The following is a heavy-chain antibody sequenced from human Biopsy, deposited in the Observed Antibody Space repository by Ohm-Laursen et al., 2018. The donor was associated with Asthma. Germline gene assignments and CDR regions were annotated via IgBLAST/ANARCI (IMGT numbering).Heavy chain of an antibody. V-gene: IGHV3-21*04. CDR2: ISSPGSYI. D-gene: IGHD3-22*01. CDR3: ANSADYYDSTDYLDF. CDR1: GFAFRDFN. Sequence: SLRLSRAPSGFAFRDFNINWVRQAPGKGLHWIASISSPGSYIYYADSVKGRFTISRDNAKNSLFLQMQSLRPEDTAFYYCANSADYYDSTDYLDFWGRGTLVTVSS. J-gene: IGHJ4*01.